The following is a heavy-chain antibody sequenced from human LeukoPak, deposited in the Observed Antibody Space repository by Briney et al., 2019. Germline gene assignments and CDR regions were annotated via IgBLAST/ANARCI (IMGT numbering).Heavy chain of an antibody. CDR2: IHTSGTT. CDR3: ARDPAGHGRYFDY. Sequence: TSETLSLTCTVSGGSINGYFCTWLRQSAGAGLECIGRIHTSGTTYYNPSFKSRVSMSVDTSNNKFSLRLNSVSAADTAVYYCARDPAGHGRYFDYWSQGALVTVSS. J-gene: IGHJ4*02. D-gene: IGHD1-14*01. V-gene: IGHV4-4*07. CDR1: GGSINGYF.